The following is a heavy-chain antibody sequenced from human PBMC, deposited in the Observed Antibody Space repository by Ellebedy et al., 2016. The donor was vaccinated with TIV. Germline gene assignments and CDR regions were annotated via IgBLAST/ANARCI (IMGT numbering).Heavy chain of an antibody. CDR3: ARDSGSLAGFDY. V-gene: IGHV4-34*01. CDR2: INHNGST. D-gene: IGHD2-15*01. CDR1: GGSFSGYY. Sequence: MPSETLSLTCAVYGGSFSGYYWSWIRQHPGKGPEWIGEINHNGSTNYNPSLKSRVSISVDLSKNQFSLRLNSVTAADTAMYYCARDSGSLAGFDYWGPGALVTVSS. J-gene: IGHJ4*02.